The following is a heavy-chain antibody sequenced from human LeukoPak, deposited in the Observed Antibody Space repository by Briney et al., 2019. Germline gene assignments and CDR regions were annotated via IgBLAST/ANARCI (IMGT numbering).Heavy chain of an antibody. CDR3: ARGGLRWYFDL. CDR2: IYHSGST. V-gene: IGHV4-30-2*01. J-gene: IGHJ2*01. CDR1: GGSISSGDYS. D-gene: IGHD2-15*01. Sequence: SQTLSLTCAVSGGSISSGDYSWSWIRQPPGTGLEWIGYIYHSGSTYYNPSLKSRVTISVDRSKNQFSLKLSSVTAADTAVYYCARGGLRWYFDLWGRGALVTVSS.